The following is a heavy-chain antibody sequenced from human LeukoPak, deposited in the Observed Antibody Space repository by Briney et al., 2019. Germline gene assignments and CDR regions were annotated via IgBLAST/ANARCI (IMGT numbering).Heavy chain of an antibody. CDR2: ISSSSSYI. J-gene: IGHJ6*03. CDR3: ARVVSAVSSSGYYYYYMDV. CDR1: GFTFSSYS. V-gene: IGHV3-21*04. D-gene: IGHD6-6*01. Sequence: PGGSLRLSCAASGFTFSSYSMNWVRQAPGKGLEWVSSISSSSSYIYYADSVKGRFTISRDNAKNSLYLQMNSLRAEDTAVYYCARVVSAVSSSGYYYYYMDVWGKGTTVTVSS.